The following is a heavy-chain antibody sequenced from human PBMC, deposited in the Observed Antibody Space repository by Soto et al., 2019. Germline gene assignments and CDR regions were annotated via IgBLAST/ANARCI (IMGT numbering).Heavy chain of an antibody. V-gene: IGHV3-30*18. D-gene: IGHD6-13*01. CDR2: ISYDGSNK. J-gene: IGHJ6*02. Sequence: PGGSLRLSCAASGFTFSSYGMHWVRQAPGKGLEWVAVISYDGSNKYYADSVKGRFTISRDNSKNTLYLQMNSLRAEDTAVYYCAKDRGIAAACISSYGMDVWGQGTTVTVSS. CDR1: GFTFSSYG. CDR3: AKDRGIAAACISSYGMDV.